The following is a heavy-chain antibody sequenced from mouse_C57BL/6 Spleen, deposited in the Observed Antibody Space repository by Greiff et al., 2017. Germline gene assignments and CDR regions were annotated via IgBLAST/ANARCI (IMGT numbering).Heavy chain of an antibody. CDR1: GYTFTSYW. Sequence: QVQLQQSGAELAKPGASVKLSCKASGYTFTSYWMHWVKQRPGQGLEWIGYINPSSGYTKYKQKFKDKATLTADKSSSTAYMQLSSLTYEDSAVYYCARWMELGDYAMDYCGQGTSVTVSS. CDR2: INPSSGYT. J-gene: IGHJ4*01. D-gene: IGHD4-1*01. V-gene: IGHV1-7*01. CDR3: ARWMELGDYAMDY.